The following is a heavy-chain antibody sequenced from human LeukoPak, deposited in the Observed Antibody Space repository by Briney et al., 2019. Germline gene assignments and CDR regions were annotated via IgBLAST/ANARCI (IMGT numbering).Heavy chain of an antibody. CDR3: ARDGYCSSTSCYDHYYYGMDV. V-gene: IGHV3-9*01. CDR2: VSWNSGSI. D-gene: IGHD2-2*01. CDR1: GFTFNHYA. J-gene: IGHJ6*02. Sequence: GGSLRLSCAASGFTFNHYAMHWVRQVPGKGLEWVSGVSWNSGSIDYADSVKGRFTISRDNAKNSLYLQMNSLRAEDTAVYYCARDGYCSSTSCYDHYYYGMDVWGQGTTVTVSS.